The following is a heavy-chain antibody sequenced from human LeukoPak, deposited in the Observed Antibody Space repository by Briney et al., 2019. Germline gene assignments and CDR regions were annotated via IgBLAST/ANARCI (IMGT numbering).Heavy chain of an antibody. D-gene: IGHD6-19*01. CDR2: IYSGGSP. CDR1: GFTVSSNY. Sequence: GGSLRLSCAASGFTVSSNYMSWVRQAPGKGLEWVSLIYSGGSPYYADSVKGRFTISRDNSKNTLYLQMNSLRAEDTAVYYCARGLYSSGRVDYWGQGTLVTVSS. V-gene: IGHV3-66*01. CDR3: ARGLYSSGRVDY. J-gene: IGHJ4*02.